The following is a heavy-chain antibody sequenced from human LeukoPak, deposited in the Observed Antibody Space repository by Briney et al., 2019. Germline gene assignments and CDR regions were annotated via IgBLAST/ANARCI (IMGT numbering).Heavy chain of an antibody. CDR2: INHSGST. J-gene: IGHJ4*02. V-gene: IGHV4-34*01. CDR3: ARGDMVRGITPPHFDY. Sequence: SETLSLTCAVYGGSFSDYYWSWIRQPPGKGLEWIGEINHSGSTNYNPSLKSRVTISVDTSKNQFSLKLSSVTAADTAVYYCARGDMVRGITPPHFDYWGQGTLVTVSS. CDR1: GGSFSDYY. D-gene: IGHD3-10*01.